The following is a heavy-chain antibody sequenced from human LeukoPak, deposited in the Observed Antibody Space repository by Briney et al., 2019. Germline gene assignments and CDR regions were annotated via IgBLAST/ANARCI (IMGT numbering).Heavy chain of an antibody. CDR2: IYSGGST. D-gene: IGHD6-19*01. CDR3: ARDSLGRQWLVRYFDY. J-gene: IGHJ4*02. Sequence: GGSLRLSCAASGFTFSASAIHWVRQAPGKGLEWVSVIYSGGSTYYADSVRGRFTISRDNSKNTLYLQMNSLRAEDTAVYYCARDSLGRQWLVRYFDYWGQGTLVTVSS. CDR1: GFTFSASA. V-gene: IGHV3-66*01.